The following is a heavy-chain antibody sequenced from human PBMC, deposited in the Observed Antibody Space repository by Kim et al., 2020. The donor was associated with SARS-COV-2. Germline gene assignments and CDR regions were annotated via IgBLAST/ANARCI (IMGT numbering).Heavy chain of an antibody. D-gene: IGHD6-13*01. CDR2: ISSSSSYI. CDR3: ARDVGGIEAAGTYGMDV. J-gene: IGHJ6*02. V-gene: IGHV3-21*01. CDR1: GFTFSSYS. Sequence: GGSLRLSCAASGFTFSSYSMNWVRQAPGKGLEWVSSISSSSSYIYYADSVKGRFTISRDNAKNSLYLQMNSLRAEDTAVYYCARDVGGIEAAGTYGMDVWGQGTTVTVSS.